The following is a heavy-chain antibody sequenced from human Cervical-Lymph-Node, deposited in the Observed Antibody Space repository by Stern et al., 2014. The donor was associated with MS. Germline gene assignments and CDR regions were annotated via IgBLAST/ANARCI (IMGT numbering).Heavy chain of an antibody. CDR1: GGSISSRY. V-gene: IGHV4-59*08. J-gene: IGHJ4*02. CDR2: ISHSGDT. CDR3: ARLSTAVDF. Sequence: QVQLVVSGPGLVKPSETLSLTCAVSGGSISSRYWGWIRQPPGKGLEWIGLISHSGDTKYNPSLKSRVTISLDTSKNQFSLKVTSVTAADTAVYYCARLSTAVDFWGQGTLVTVSS.